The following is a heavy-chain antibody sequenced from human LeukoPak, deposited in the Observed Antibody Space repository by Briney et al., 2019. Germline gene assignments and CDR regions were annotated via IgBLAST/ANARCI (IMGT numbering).Heavy chain of an antibody. CDR2: INHSGST. D-gene: IGHD3-16*01. CDR1: GGPFSGYY. CDR3: ARHYGP. Sequence: SETLSLTCAVYGGPFSGYYWSWIRQPPGKGLEWIGEINHSGSTNYNPSLKSRVTISVDTSKNQFSLKLNSVTATDTAVYYCARHYGPWGQGTLVTVSS. V-gene: IGHV4-34*01. J-gene: IGHJ4*02.